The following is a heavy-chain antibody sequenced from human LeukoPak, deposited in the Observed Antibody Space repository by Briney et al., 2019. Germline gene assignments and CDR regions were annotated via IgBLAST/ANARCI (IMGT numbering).Heavy chain of an antibody. CDR1: GFTSTSSA. V-gene: IGHV1-58*02. CDR3: AAVAYGSGSYMSY. Sequence: SVKVSCKASGFTSTSSAMQWVRQARGQRLEWIGWIVVGSGNTNYAQKFQERVTITRDMSTSTAYMELSSLRSEDTAVYYCAAVAYGSGSYMSYWGQGTLVTVSS. CDR2: IVVGSGNT. J-gene: IGHJ4*02. D-gene: IGHD3-10*01.